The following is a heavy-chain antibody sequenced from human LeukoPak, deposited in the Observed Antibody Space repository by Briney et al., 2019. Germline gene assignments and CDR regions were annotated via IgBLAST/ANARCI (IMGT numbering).Heavy chain of an antibody. V-gene: IGHV6-1*01. CDR2: TYYRSKWYN. D-gene: IGHD3-3*01. Sequence: SQTLSLTCAISGDSVSSNSAAWNWVRQSPSRGPEWLGRTYYRSKWYNDYAVSVKSRITINPDTSKNQVSLQLNSVTPEDTAVYYCARETSFRYYDFWSGWDYWGQGTLVTVSS. CDR1: GDSVSSNSAA. CDR3: ARETSFRYYDFWSGWDY. J-gene: IGHJ4*02.